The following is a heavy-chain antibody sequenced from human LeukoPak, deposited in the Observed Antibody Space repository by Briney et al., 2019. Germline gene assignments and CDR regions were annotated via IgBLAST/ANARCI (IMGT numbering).Heavy chain of an antibody. J-gene: IGHJ4*02. D-gene: IGHD3-3*01. CDR1: GYTFTGYY. CDR3: ARDRPTYYDFWSATVDY. V-gene: IGHV1-2*02. Sequence: ASVKVSCKASGYTFTGYYMHWVRQAPGQGLEWMGWINPNSGGTNYAQKLQGRVTMTTDTSTSTAYMELRSLRSDDTAVYYCARDRPTYYDFWSATVDYWGQGTLVTVSS. CDR2: INPNSGGT.